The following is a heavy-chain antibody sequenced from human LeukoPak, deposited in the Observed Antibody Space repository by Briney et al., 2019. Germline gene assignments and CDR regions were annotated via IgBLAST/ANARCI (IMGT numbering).Heavy chain of an antibody. CDR2: IIPIFGTA. D-gene: IGHD2-21*01. Sequence: SVKVSCKASGGTFSSYAISWVRQAPGQGLEWMGGIIPIFGTANYAQKFQGRVTITTDESTSTAYMELSGLRSEDTAVYYCAREGICGGDCYDYWGQGTLVTVSS. V-gene: IGHV1-69*05. CDR3: AREGICGGDCYDY. CDR1: GGTFSSYA. J-gene: IGHJ4*02.